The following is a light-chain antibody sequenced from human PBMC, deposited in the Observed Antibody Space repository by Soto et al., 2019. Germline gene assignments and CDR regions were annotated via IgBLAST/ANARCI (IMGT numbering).Light chain of an antibody. Sequence: EIVMTQSPATLSLSPGERATLSCRASQSVSSNLAWYQQRPGQAPRLLIYGASTRATGIPARFSGSGSGTEFTLTISSLHSEDFAVYYCQQYNNWPPLTFGGGTKVEIE. CDR1: QSVSSN. J-gene: IGKJ4*01. CDR2: GAS. CDR3: QQYNNWPPLT. V-gene: IGKV3-15*01.